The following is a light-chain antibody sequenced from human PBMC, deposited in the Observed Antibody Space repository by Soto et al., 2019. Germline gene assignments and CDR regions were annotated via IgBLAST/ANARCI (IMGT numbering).Light chain of an antibody. CDR2: DVS. Sequence: QAVVTQPASVSGSPGQSITISCTGTSSDVGGYNYVSWYQQHPGKAPKLMIYDVSNRPSGFSNRFSGSKSGNTASLTISGLQAEDEADYYCSSYTSSSTRVFGGGTKLTVL. V-gene: IGLV2-14*01. J-gene: IGLJ3*02. CDR3: SSYTSSSTRV. CDR1: SSDVGGYNY.